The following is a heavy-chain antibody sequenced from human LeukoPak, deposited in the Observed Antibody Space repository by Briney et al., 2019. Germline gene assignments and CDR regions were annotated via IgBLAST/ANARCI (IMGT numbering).Heavy chain of an antibody. J-gene: IGHJ3*02. Sequence: PGGSLRLSCAASGFTFSDHYMDWVRQAPGKGLEWVGRTRNKANSYTTEYAASVKGRFTISRDDSKNSLYLRMNSLKTEDTAVYYCARGGSFGAFDIWGQGTMVTVSS. CDR3: ARGGSFGAFDI. CDR2: TRNKANSYTT. V-gene: IGHV3-72*01. D-gene: IGHD1-26*01. CDR1: GFTFSDHY.